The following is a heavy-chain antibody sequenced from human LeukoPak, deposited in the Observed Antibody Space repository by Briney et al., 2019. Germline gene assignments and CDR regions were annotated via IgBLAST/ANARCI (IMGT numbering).Heavy chain of an antibody. D-gene: IGHD6-13*01. CDR2: IKQDGSEK. Sequence: GGSLRLSCAASGFTFSSYWMSWVRQAPGKGLEWVANIKQDGSEKYYVDSVKGRFTISRDNAKNSLYLQMNSLRAEDTAVYYCARVSPVRRRQQLVGNWFDPWGQGTLVTVSS. V-gene: IGHV3-7*03. J-gene: IGHJ5*02. CDR3: ARVSPVRRRQQLVGNWFDP. CDR1: GFTFSSYW.